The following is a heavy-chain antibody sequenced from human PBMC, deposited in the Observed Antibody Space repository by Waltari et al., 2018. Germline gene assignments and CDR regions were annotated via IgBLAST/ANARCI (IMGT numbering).Heavy chain of an antibody. CDR1: GFVFSTHG. V-gene: IGHV3-30-3*02. CDR2: KGCDGSKI. Sequence: QVQLVESGGGVVQPGISLRLSCAASGFVFSTHGMHWVRQIPGKGWEWVGVKGCDGSKIFDADSVRGRFTVSRDNFKNMLYLQMNSLRPEDSAVYYCAKDGDYSLTEYDAFDVWGRGTVVTVS. D-gene: IGHD4-17*01. J-gene: IGHJ3*01. CDR3: AKDGDYSLTEYDAFDV.